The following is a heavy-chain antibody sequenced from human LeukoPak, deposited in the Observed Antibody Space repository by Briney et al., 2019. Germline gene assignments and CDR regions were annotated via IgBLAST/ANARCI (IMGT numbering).Heavy chain of an antibody. CDR3: ARESRITMVQFCCTGPYYMDV. CDR1: GGSFSGYY. D-gene: IGHD3-10*01. Sequence: SETLSLTCAVYGGSFSGYYWSWIRQPPGKGLEWIGEINHSGSTNYNPSLNSQVTISVYTSKNQFSLKLSSVTAADTAVYYCARESRITMVQFCCTGPYYMDVWGKGTTVTVSS. J-gene: IGHJ6*03. CDR2: INHSGST. V-gene: IGHV4-34*01.